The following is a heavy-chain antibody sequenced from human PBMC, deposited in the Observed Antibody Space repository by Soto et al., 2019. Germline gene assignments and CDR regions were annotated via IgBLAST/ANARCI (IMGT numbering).Heavy chain of an antibody. Sequence: SETLSLTCTVSGGSISSYYWSWIRQPPGKGLEWIGYIYYSGSTNYNPSLKSRVTISVDTSKNQFSLKLSSVTAADTAVYYCAGSAYTAMAVYYYYYMDVWGKGTTVTVSS. V-gene: IGHV4-59*01. CDR3: AGSAYTAMAVYYYYYMDV. CDR1: GGSISSYY. J-gene: IGHJ6*03. CDR2: IYYSGST. D-gene: IGHD5-18*01.